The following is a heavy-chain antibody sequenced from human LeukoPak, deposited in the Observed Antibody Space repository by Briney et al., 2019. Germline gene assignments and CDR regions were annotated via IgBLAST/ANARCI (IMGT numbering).Heavy chain of an antibody. D-gene: IGHD3-22*01. CDR3: ARGRYYYDSSGYYRGYYFDY. V-gene: IGHV3-30-3*01. Sequence: PGWSLRLSCAASGFTFSSYAMHWVRQAPGKGLECVAVISYDGSNKYYADSVKGRFTISRDNSKNTLYLQMNSLRAEDTAVYYCARGRYYYDSSGYYRGYYFDYWGQGTLVTVSS. CDR2: ISYDGSNK. CDR1: GFTFSSYA. J-gene: IGHJ4*02.